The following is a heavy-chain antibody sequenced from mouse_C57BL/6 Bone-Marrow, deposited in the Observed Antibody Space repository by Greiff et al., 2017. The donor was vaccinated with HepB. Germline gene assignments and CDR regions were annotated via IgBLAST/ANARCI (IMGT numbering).Heavy chain of an antibody. V-gene: IGHV2-9-1*01. D-gene: IGHD1-1*01. CDR2: IWTGGGT. CDR1: GFSLTSYA. Sequence: VMLVESGPGLVAPSQSLSLTCTVSGFSLTSYAISWVRQPPGKGLEWLGVIWTGGGTNYNSAIKSRLSISKDNSKSQVFLKMNNLQTDDTARYYCARKHYYYGSSLYAMDYWGQGTSVTVSS. CDR3: ARKHYYYGSSLYAMDY. J-gene: IGHJ4*01.